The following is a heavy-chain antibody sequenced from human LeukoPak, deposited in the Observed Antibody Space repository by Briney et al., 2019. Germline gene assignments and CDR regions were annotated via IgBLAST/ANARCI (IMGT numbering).Heavy chain of an antibody. CDR3: ARAYSYSYYCDY. Sequence: ASVKVSCKASGYTFASYGISWVRQAPGEGLEWMGWTSAYNGNTNYAQKLQGRVTMTTDTSTSTAFMELRSLRSDDTAVYYCARAYSYSYYCDYWGQGTPVTVSS. CDR1: GYTFASYG. D-gene: IGHD3-10*01. CDR2: TSAYNGNT. J-gene: IGHJ4*02. V-gene: IGHV1-18*01.